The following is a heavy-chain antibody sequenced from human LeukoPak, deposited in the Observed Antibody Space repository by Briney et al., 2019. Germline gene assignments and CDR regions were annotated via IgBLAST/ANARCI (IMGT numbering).Heavy chain of an antibody. J-gene: IGHJ1*01. V-gene: IGHV3-9*03. D-gene: IGHD2-15*01. CDR1: GFTFDNYA. CDR2: ISWNSANI. Sequence: QTGESLRLSCAAFGFTFDNYAMHWVRQAPGKGLEWVSSISWNSANIAYADSVEGRFTISRDNAKNSLYLQMNSLRPEDMALYYCVKDTSGASQYFQYWGHGTVVTVSS. CDR3: VKDTSGASQYFQY.